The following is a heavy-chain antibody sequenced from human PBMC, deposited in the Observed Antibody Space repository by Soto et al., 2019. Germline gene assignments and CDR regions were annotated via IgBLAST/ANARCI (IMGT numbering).Heavy chain of an antibody. J-gene: IGHJ4*02. CDR2: IYYSGST. V-gene: IGHV4-61*01. D-gene: IGHD6-19*01. CDR3: ARVDLDNSGWYYFDY. CDR1: GGSVSSGSYY. Sequence: QVQLQESGPGLVKPSETLSLTCTVSGGSVSSGSYYWSWIRQPPGKGLEWIGYIYYSGSTNYNPSLKSRVTISVDTSKNQFSLKLSSATAADTAVYYCARVDLDNSGWYYFDYWGQGTLVTVSS.